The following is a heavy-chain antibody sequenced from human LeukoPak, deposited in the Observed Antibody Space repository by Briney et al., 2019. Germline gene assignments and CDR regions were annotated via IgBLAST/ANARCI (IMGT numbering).Heavy chain of an antibody. J-gene: IGHJ5*02. V-gene: IGHV4-59*11. D-gene: IGHD1-1*01. CDR3: ARNQNWNENWFDP. CDR1: GGSISSHY. Sequence: SETPSLTCTVSGGSISSHYWSWIRQPPGKGLEWIGYIYYSGSTNYNPSLKSRVTISVDTSKNQFSLKLSSVTAADTAVYYCARNQNWNENWFDPWGQGTLVTVSS. CDR2: IYYSGST.